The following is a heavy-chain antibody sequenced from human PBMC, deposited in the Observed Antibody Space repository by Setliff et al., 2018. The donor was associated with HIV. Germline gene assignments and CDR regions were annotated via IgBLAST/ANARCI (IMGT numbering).Heavy chain of an antibody. CDR3: ARGRRYGGNSAGSYFGY. J-gene: IGHJ4*01. V-gene: IGHV4-61*02. D-gene: IGHD2-21*02. CDR1: RGSINSDDYY. Sequence: PSETLSLTCTVSRGSINSDDYYWSWIRQPAGKGLEWVGRIYTSGSTNYNPSLKSRVTISQDRSKNQFSLSLSSVTATDTAVYYCARGRRYGGNSAGSYFGYWGHGILVT. CDR2: IYTSGST.